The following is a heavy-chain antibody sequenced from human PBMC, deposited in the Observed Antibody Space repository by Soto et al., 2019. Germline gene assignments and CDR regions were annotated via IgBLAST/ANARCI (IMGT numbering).Heavy chain of an antibody. CDR2: VDSSGST. CDR1: GGSIGSDDSY. Sequence: SETLSLTCTVSGGSIGSDDSYWSWIRQPPGKGLEWIGYVDSSGSTYYNPSLKSRVTISVDTSKNHFSLKLSSVTAADTALFYCARYYDTSDSYGPFDYWGQGSLVTVSS. J-gene: IGHJ4*02. D-gene: IGHD3-22*01. CDR3: ARYYDTSDSYGPFDY. V-gene: IGHV4-30-4*08.